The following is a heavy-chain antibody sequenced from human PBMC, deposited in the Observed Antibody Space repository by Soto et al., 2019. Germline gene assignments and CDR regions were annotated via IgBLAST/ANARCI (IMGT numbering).Heavy chain of an antibody. V-gene: IGHV1-18*01. Sequence: GASVKVSCKASGYTFTSYGISWVRQAPGQGLEWMGWISAYNGNTNYAQKLQGRVTMTTDTSTSAAYMELRSLRSDDTAVYYCARVAAWGPIYYGSGSRDYWGQGTRVTVSS. CDR2: ISAYNGNT. J-gene: IGHJ4*02. CDR1: GYTFTSYG. CDR3: ARVAAWGPIYYGSGSRDY. D-gene: IGHD3-10*01.